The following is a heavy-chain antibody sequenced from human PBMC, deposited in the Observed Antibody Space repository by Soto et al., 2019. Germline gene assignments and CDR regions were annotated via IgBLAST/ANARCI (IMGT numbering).Heavy chain of an antibody. Sequence: PSETLSLTCTVSGCSISSGGYYWSWIRQHPGKGLEWIGYIYYSGSTYYNPSLKSRVTISVDTSKNQFSLKLSSVTAADTAVYYCARVRQQLNAPTYNWFDPWGQGTLVTVSS. CDR3: ARVRQQLNAPTYNWFDP. CDR2: IYYSGST. D-gene: IGHD6-13*01. CDR1: GCSISSGGYY. J-gene: IGHJ5*02. V-gene: IGHV4-31*03.